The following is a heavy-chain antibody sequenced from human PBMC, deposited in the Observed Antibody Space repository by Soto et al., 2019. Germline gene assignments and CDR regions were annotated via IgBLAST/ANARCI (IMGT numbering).Heavy chain of an antibody. V-gene: IGHV3-23*01. CDR3: AKAPYSICLGRSLDESWFDSGPNYFDY. D-gene: IGHD3-3*02. CDR1: GFTFSSYA. Sequence: PGGSLRLSCAASGFTFSSYAMSWVRQAPGKGLEWVSAISGSGGSTYYADSVKGRFTISRDNSKNTLYLQMNSLRAEDTAVYYCAKAPYSICLGRSLDESWFDSGPNYFDYWGQGTLVTVSS. J-gene: IGHJ4*02. CDR2: ISGSGGST.